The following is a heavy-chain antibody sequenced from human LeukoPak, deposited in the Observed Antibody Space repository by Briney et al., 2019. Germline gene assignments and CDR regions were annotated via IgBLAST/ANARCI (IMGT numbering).Heavy chain of an antibody. CDR3: ARLGLETYDSRGYYYFDY. CDR1: GYSFTNYW. CDR2: IYSGDSDT. V-gene: IGHV5-51*01. J-gene: IGHJ4*02. D-gene: IGHD3-22*01. Sequence: GESLKISCKASGYSFTNYWIGWGRQMPGKGLEWMVTIYSGDSDTRYRQSFQGQVTISADKSTSTAYLQWGSQKASDTAMYYCARLGLETYDSRGYYYFDYWGQGALVTVSS.